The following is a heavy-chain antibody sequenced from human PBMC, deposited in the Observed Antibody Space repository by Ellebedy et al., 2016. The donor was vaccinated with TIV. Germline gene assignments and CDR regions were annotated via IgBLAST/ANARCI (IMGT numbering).Heavy chain of an antibody. CDR2: ISSSSSTI. CDR1: GFTFSSYS. V-gene: IGHV3-48*02. Sequence: GESLKISCAASGFTFSSYSMNWVRQVPGKGREWVSYISSSSSTIYYADSVEGRFSNSRDNAKNSLYLQMNSMRDEDTAVYYCARGPNHDCWGQGTLVTVSS. CDR3: ARGPNHDC. J-gene: IGHJ4*02. D-gene: IGHD1-14*01.